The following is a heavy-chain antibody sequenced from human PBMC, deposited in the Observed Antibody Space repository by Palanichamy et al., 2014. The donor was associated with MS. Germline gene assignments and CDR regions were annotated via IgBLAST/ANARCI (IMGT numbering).Heavy chain of an antibody. J-gene: IGHJ6*02. Sequence: VQLQESGPGLVKPSQTLSLTCTVSGGSISSGSYHWSWIRQPAGKGLEWIGRFYGSGSTNYNPSLKSRVTISIDTSKNQFSLKLYSVTAADTAVYYCARDRSGYNYGADMDVWGQGTTVTVSS. V-gene: IGHV4-61*02. CDR3: ARDRSGYNYGADMDV. CDR1: GGSISSGSYH. D-gene: IGHD5-18*01. CDR2: FYGSGST.